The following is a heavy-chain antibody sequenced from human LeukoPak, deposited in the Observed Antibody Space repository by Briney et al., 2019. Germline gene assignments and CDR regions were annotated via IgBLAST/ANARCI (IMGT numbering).Heavy chain of an antibody. V-gene: IGHV3-21*04. J-gene: IGHJ4*02. CDR2: ISSSSSYI. Sequence: GGSLRLSCAASGFTFSSYSMNWVRQAPGKGLEWVSSISSSSSYIYYADSVKGRFTISRDNAKNSLYLQMNSLRAEDTAVYYCAKRPYGDYSSPIDYWGQGTLVTVSS. D-gene: IGHD4-17*01. CDR3: AKRPYGDYSSPIDY. CDR1: GFTFSSYS.